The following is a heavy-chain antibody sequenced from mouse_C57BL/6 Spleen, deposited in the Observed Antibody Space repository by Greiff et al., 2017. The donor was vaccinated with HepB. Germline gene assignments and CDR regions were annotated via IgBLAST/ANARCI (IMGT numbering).Heavy chain of an antibody. J-gene: IGHJ2*01. D-gene: IGHD2-3*01. CDR3: ARGEPPDGYYYFDY. V-gene: IGHV1-50*01. CDR2: IDPSDSYT. CDR1: GYTFTSYW. Sequence: QVQLQQPGAELVKPGASVKLSCKASGYTFTSYWMQWVKQRPGQGLEWIGEIDPSDSYTNYNQKFKGKATLTVETSSSTAYMQLSSLTSEDSAVYYCARGEPPDGYYYFDYWGQGTTLTVSS.